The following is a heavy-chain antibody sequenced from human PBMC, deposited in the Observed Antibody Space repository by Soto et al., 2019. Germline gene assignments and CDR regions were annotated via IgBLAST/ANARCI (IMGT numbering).Heavy chain of an antibody. CDR2: IYYSGST. Sequence: SETLSLTCTVSGGSISSYYWSWIRQPPGKGLEWIGYIYYSGSTNYNPSLKSRVTISVDTSKNQFSLKLSSVTAADTAAYYCARDFRLRRCSGGSCYSGGIIDPWGQGTLVTVSS. D-gene: IGHD2-15*01. CDR3: ARDFRLRRCSGGSCYSGGIIDP. CDR1: GGSISSYY. J-gene: IGHJ5*02. V-gene: IGHV4-59*01.